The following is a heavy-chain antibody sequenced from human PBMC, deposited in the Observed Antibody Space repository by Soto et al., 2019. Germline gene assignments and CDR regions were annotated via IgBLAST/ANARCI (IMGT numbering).Heavy chain of an antibody. Sequence: PSETLSLTCTLSGASITYGGYSWSWIRQPPGKDLEWLGYISHLESTFYNPSFQSRLTLSIDRSKNQFSLKLASMTAADTAVYYCARGGGYDPFDYWAQGTLVTVSS. D-gene: IGHD5-12*01. CDR1: GASITYGGYS. CDR3: ARGGGYDPFDY. V-gene: IGHV4-30-2*01. CDR2: ISHLEST. J-gene: IGHJ4*02.